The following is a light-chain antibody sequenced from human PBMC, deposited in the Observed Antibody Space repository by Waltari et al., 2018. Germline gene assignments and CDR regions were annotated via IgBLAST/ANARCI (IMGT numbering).Light chain of an antibody. CDR1: NIGSRS. V-gene: IGLV3-21*02. CDR3: QLWDSTADVV. CDR2: DDT. J-gene: IGLJ2*01. Sequence: SYFLTQPPSVSVAPGQTARVTCGGNNIGSRSVQWYQQKPGQAPALVIYDDTARPSRIPQRFSGSNSGNTATLTINNVEAGDEADYYCQLWDSTADVVFGAGTKLTVL.